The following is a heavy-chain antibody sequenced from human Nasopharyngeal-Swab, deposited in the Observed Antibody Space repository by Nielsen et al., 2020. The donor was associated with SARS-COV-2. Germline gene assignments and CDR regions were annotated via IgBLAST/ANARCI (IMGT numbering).Heavy chain of an antibody. V-gene: IGHV1-46*01. Sequence: WVRQEPGQGLEWMGIINPGGGSARYSQNFQGRVTMTSDTSTSTVYMELSSLRSEDTAVYYCARGGDPREVVAASDCFDPWGQGTPVTVSS. J-gene: IGHJ5*01. CDR2: INPGGGSA. D-gene: IGHD2-15*01. CDR3: ARGGDPREVVAASDCFDP.